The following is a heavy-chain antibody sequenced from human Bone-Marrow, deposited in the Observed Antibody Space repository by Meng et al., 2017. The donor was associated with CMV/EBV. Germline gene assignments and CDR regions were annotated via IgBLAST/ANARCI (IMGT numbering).Heavy chain of an antibody. V-gene: IGHV3-7*01. Sequence: GESLKISCAASGFTFSSYWMSWVRQAPGKGLEWVANIKQDGSEKYYVDSVKGRFTISRDNAKNSLYLQMNSLRAEDTAVYYCARKSNTTRRGLFDYWGQGALVTVSS. J-gene: IGHJ4*02. CDR2: IKQDGSEK. CDR1: GFTFSSYW. D-gene: IGHD5-24*01. CDR3: ARKSNTTRRGLFDY.